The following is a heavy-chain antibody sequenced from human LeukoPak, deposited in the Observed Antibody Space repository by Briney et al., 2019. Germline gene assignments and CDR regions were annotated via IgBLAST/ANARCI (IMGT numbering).Heavy chain of an antibody. V-gene: IGHV4-34*01. J-gene: IGHJ3*02. CDR2: INHSGST. CDR3: SESYDSDAFDI. D-gene: IGHD5-12*01. CDR1: GGSFSGYY. Sequence: PSETLSLTCVVYGGSFSGYYWSWIRQPPGKGLEWIGEINHSGSTNYNPSLKSRVTISVDTSKNQFSLKLSSVTAADTAVYYCSESYDSDAFDIWGQGTMVTVSS.